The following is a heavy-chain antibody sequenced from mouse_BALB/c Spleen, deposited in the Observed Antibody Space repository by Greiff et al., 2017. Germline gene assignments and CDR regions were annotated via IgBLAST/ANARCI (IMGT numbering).Heavy chain of an antibody. CDR1: GFTFTDYY. CDR2: IRNKANGYTT. CDR3: ARERTGYYFDY. Sequence: EVMLVESGGGLVQPGGSLRLSCATSGFTFTDYYMSWVRQPPGKALEWLGFIRNKANGYTTEYSASVKGRFTISSDNSQSILYLQMNTLRAEDSATYYCARERTGYYFDYWGQGTTLTVSS. J-gene: IGHJ2*01. V-gene: IGHV7-3*02. D-gene: IGHD4-1*01.